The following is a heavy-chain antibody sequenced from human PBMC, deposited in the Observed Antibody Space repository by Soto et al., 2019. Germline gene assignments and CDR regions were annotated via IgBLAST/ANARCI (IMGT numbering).Heavy chain of an antibody. CDR3: ARGHNEFKCSSISCYLGSYYYYYMDV. CDR2: INHSGST. D-gene: IGHD2-2*01. J-gene: IGHJ6*03. Sequence: SETLSLTCAVYGGSFSGYYCSWIRQPPGKGLEWIGEINHSGSTNYNPSLKSRVTISVDTSKNQFSLKLSSVTAADTAVYYCARGHNEFKCSSISCYLGSYYYYYMDVWRNGTTVTVS. V-gene: IGHV4-34*01. CDR1: GGSFSGYY.